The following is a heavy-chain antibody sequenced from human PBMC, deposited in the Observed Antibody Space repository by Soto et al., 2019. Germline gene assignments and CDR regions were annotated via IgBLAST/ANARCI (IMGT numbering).Heavy chain of an antibody. V-gene: IGHV4-34*01. D-gene: IGHD2-8*02. CDR2: INHSGST. CDR3: ARGWSESYGMDV. Sequence: PSETLSLTCAVYGGSFSGYYWSWSRQPPGKGLEWIGEINHSGSTNYNPSLKSRVTISVDTSKNQFSLKLRSVTAADTAVYYCARGWSESYGMDVWGQGTTVTVSS. CDR1: GGSFSGYY. J-gene: IGHJ6*02.